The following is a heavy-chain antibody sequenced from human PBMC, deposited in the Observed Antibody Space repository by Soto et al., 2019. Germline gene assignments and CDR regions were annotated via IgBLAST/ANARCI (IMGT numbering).Heavy chain of an antibody. Sequence: SVKVSCKASGGTFSSYAISWVRQAPGQGLEWMGGIIPIFGTANYTQKFQGRVTITADESTSTAYMELSGLRSEDTAVYYCARGQPTIAAAGYYYYYYGMDVWGQGTTVTVSS. V-gene: IGHV1-69*13. CDR1: GGTFSSYA. CDR2: IIPIFGTA. J-gene: IGHJ6*02. D-gene: IGHD6-13*01. CDR3: ARGQPTIAAAGYYYYYYGMDV.